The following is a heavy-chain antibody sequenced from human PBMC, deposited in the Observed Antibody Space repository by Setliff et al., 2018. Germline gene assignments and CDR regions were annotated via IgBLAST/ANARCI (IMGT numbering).Heavy chain of an antibody. D-gene: IGHD3-3*01. CDR1: GFSLSTSGVG. Sequence: SGPTLVNPTQTLTLTCTFSGFSLSTSGVGVGWIRQPPGKALEWLALIYWDDDKRYSPSLKSRLTITKDTSQNQVVLTMTNMDPVDTATYYCARCITIFGVVIPNAFDYWGQGTLVTVS. CDR3: ARCITIFGVVIPNAFDY. V-gene: IGHV2-5*02. J-gene: IGHJ4*02. CDR2: IYWDDDK.